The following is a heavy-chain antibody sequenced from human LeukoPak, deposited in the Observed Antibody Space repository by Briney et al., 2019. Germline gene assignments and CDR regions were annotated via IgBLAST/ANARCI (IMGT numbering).Heavy chain of an antibody. CDR3: ASGVGGGGDY. CDR2: INHSGST. CDR1: GGSFSGYY. J-gene: IGHJ4*02. Sequence: SETLSLTCAVYGGSFSGYYWSWIRQPPGKGLGWIGEINHSGSTNYNPSLKSRVTISVDTSKNQFSLKLSSVTAADTAVYYCASGVGGGGDYWGQGTLVTVSS. V-gene: IGHV4-34*01. D-gene: IGHD3-16*01.